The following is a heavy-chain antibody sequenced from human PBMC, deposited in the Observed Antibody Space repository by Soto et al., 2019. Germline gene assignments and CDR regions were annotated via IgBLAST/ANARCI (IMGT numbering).Heavy chain of an antibody. Sequence: PGGSLRLSCAASGFPFGENAMSWVRQAPGKGLEWVSGISDSGATTYYADSVRGRFTISRDNSKNKLYLQMKSLRAEDSASYYCAKEDTSSGSLDYWGQGALVTVSS. V-gene: IGHV3-23*01. J-gene: IGHJ4*02. CDR2: ISDSGATT. CDR1: GFPFGENA. CDR3: AKEDTSSGSLDY. D-gene: IGHD6-19*01.